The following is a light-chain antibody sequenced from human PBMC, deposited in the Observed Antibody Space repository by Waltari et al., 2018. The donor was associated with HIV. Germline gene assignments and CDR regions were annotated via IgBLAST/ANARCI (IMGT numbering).Light chain of an antibody. Sequence: QSALTQPASVSGSPGQSITISCTGTSSDVGGYNYVSWYQQHPGKAPKLMIYDVIKRPSGVSNRFSGSKSGNTASLTISGLQAEDEADYYCSSYTSSSTNVVFGGGTKLTVL. CDR2: DVI. CDR3: SSYTSSSTNVV. J-gene: IGLJ2*01. V-gene: IGLV2-14*03. CDR1: SSDVGGYNY.